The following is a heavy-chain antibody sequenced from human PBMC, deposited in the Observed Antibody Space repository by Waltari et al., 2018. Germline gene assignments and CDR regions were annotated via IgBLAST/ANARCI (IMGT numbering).Heavy chain of an antibody. V-gene: IGHV4-59*08. J-gene: IGHJ4*02. D-gene: IGHD1-26*01. Sequence: QVQLQESGPGLVKSSETLSLTCTVSGDPMTTFYWSWIRQPPGKTLAWIGYIVYSGTTSYNPSLKSRVTLSLDTSKNQFSLSLKSVTAADTAIYYCARHRGASFDSWGQGTLVTVSS. CDR1: GDPMTTFY. CDR2: IVYSGTT. CDR3: ARHRGASFDS.